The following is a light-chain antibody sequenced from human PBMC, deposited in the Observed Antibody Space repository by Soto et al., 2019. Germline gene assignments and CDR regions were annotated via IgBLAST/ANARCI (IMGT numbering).Light chain of an antibody. CDR1: QSISDY. CDR3: QQYHSFPLT. V-gene: IGKV1-33*01. Sequence: DIQMTQSPSSLSAFVGDRVTITCRASQSISDYLNWYQHKPGKAPELLIYDASNLETGVPSRFSGSGSGTDFTLTISSLQPEDFATYYCQQYHSFPLTFGGGTRLEIK. J-gene: IGKJ4*01. CDR2: DAS.